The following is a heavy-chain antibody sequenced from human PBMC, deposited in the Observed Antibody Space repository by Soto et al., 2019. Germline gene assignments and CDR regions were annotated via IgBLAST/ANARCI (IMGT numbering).Heavy chain of an antibody. CDR2: IIPILGIA. Sequence: QVQLVQSGADVKKPGSSVKVSCKASGGTFSTYSISWVRQAPGQGIEWMGRIIPILGIANHAEKFQGRVTITADKSTSIAYMELSSLRSEDTAVYYSARDRGDGYNWNWGQGTLVTVSS. CDR3: ARDRGDGYNWN. D-gene: IGHD5-12*01. J-gene: IGHJ4*02. CDR1: GGTFSTYS. V-gene: IGHV1-69*08.